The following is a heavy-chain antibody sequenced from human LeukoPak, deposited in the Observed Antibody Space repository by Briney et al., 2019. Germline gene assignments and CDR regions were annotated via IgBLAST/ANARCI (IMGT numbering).Heavy chain of an antibody. CDR3: AKDGEF. Sequence: GGSLRLSCAASGXTFSRYAMSWVLQAPGKGLEWVSIVSAGGGTTFYADSVKGRFTISRDNSKYTLYLQMNSLRAEDTAVYYCAKDGEFWGQGSQVTVSS. CDR2: VSAGGGTT. D-gene: IGHD3-10*01. V-gene: IGHV3-23*01. J-gene: IGHJ4*02. CDR1: GXTFSRYA.